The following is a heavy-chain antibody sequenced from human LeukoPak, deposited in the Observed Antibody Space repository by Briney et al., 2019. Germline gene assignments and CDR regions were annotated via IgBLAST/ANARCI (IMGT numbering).Heavy chain of an antibody. Sequence: SVKVSCKASGGTFSSYAISWVRQAPGQGLEWMGGIIPILGIANYAQKFQGRVTITADKSTTTAYMELSSLRSEDTAVYYCARDRYYGSRSYPEDWGQGTLVTVSS. CDR1: GGTFSSYA. CDR3: ARDRYYGSRSYPED. D-gene: IGHD3-10*01. V-gene: IGHV1-69*10. J-gene: IGHJ4*02. CDR2: IIPILGIA.